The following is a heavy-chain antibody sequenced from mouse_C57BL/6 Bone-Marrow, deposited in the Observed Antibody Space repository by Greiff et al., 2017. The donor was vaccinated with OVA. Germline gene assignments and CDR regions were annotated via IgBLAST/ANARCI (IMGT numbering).Heavy chain of an antibody. J-gene: IGHJ3*01. CDR3: LYDGYFAY. V-gene: IGHV1-50*01. CDR1: GYTFTSYW. D-gene: IGHD2-3*01. CDR2: IDPSDSYT. Sequence: QVQLQQPGAELVKPGASVKLSCKASGYTFTSYWMQWVKQRPGQGLEWIGEIDPSDSYTNYNQKFKGKATLTVDTSSSTAYMQLSSLTSEDSAVYYCLYDGYFAYWGQGTLVTVSA.